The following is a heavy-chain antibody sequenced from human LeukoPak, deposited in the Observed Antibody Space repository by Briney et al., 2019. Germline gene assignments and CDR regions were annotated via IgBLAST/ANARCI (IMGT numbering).Heavy chain of an antibody. V-gene: IGHV3-23*01. CDR1: GFTFSSYA. D-gene: IGHD3-10*01. J-gene: IGHJ4*02. Sequence: PGGSLRLSCAASGFTFSSYAMSWVRQAPGKGLEWVSAISGSGGSTYYADSVKGRFTISRDNPKNTLYLQMNSLRAEDTTVYYCAKDAKYYYGSGSLLFHYWGQGTLVTVSS. CDR2: ISGSGGST. CDR3: AKDAKYYYGSGSLLFHY.